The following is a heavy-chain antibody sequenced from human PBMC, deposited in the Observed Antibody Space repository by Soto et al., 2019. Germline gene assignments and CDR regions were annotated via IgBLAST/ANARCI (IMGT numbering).Heavy chain of an antibody. CDR2: ISASGGTT. CDR1: GFTFTNYA. CDR3: ASRTRYYGMDV. J-gene: IGHJ6*02. V-gene: IGHV3-23*01. Sequence: EEQLLESGGGLVHPGGSLRLSCAASGFTFTNYAMNWVRQAPGKGLEWVSTISASGGTTYYTDSVKGRFTISRNNSKKTVYLQMNGLRTEDTGVYYCASRTRYYGMDVWGQGTTVTVSS.